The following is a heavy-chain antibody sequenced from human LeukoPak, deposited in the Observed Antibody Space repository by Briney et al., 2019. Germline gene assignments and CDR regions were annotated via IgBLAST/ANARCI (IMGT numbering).Heavy chain of an antibody. J-gene: IGHJ2*01. CDR2: IYYSGST. CDR1: GGSISSYY. CDR3: ARPYYYDSSGYSPSWYFDL. V-gene: IGHV4-59*08. D-gene: IGHD3-22*01. Sequence: SETLSLTCTVSGGSISSYYWSWLRQPPGKGLEWLGYIYYSGSTNYNPSLKSRVTISVDTSKNQFSLKLSSVTAADTAVYYCARPYYYDSSGYSPSWYFDLWGRGTLVTVSS.